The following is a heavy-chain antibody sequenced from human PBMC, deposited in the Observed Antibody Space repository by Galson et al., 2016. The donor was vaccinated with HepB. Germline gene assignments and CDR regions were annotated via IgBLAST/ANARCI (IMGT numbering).Heavy chain of an antibody. CDR3: ARGNDFWSG. Sequence: SVKVSCKVSGYTFITHAINWVRQAPGQGLEWMGWINTNTGKPRYAQGFTGRFVFSLDTSVSTAYLQISSLKAADTAVYFCARGNDFWSGWGQGTLVTVSS. CDR1: GYTFITHA. CDR2: INTNTGKP. J-gene: IGHJ4*02. V-gene: IGHV7-4-1*02. D-gene: IGHD3-3*01.